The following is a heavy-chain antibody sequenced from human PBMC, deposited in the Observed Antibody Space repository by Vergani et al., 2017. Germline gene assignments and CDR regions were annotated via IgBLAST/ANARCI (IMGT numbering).Heavy chain of an antibody. D-gene: IGHD6-19*01. CDR1: GYNFDIYW. CDR3: ARQVAVAGKWWGPYYYYGMDV. CDR2: IDPSDSYT. Sequence: QLVQSGAEVRKPGESVKISCRTSGYNFDIYWIGWVRQMPGKGLEWMGRIDPSDSYTNYSPSFQGHVTISADKSISTAYLQWSSLKASDTAMYYCARQVAVAGKWWGPYYYYGMDVWGQGP. V-gene: IGHV5-10-1*01. J-gene: IGHJ6*02.